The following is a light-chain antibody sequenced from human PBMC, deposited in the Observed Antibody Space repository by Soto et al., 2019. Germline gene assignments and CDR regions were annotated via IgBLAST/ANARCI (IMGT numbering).Light chain of an antibody. Sequence: EIVLTQAPGTLPFSPGERATVSCRSSQTVRNNYLAWYQQKPGQAPRLLIYDASSRATGIPDRFSGGGSGTDFTLTISRLEPEDFAVYYCQQFSSYPLTFGGGTKVDIK. CDR1: QTVRNNY. V-gene: IGKV3-20*01. CDR2: DAS. CDR3: QQFSSYPLT. J-gene: IGKJ4*01.